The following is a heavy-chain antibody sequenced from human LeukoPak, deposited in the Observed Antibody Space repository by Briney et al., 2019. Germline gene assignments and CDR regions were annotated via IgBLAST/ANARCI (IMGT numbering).Heavy chain of an antibody. CDR3: AKEGIGSTATFFDY. V-gene: IGHV3-23*01. D-gene: IGHD1-14*01. CDR2: ISASADAT. CDR1: GFTFNTYA. J-gene: IGHJ4*02. Sequence: PGGSLRLSCAASGFTFNTYAMNWVRQAPGKGLERVSSISASADATYYADSVRGRFTISRDNSKNAVYLQMNSLSAEDTAVYYCAKEGIGSTATFFDYWGQGILVTVSS.